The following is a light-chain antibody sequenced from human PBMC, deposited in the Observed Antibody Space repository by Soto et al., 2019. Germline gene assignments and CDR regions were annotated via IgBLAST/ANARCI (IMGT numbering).Light chain of an antibody. CDR2: GAS. CDR1: QSVRSSC. V-gene: IGKV3-20*01. CDR3: QQYGSSPPWT. J-gene: IGKJ1*01. Sequence: EIVLTQSPGTLSLSPGDTATLSCRANQSVRSSCLAWYQQNPGQAPRLLIYGASSRATGIPDRFSGSGSGTDFTLTISRLEPVDFAVYYCQQYGSSPPWTFGQGTKVELK.